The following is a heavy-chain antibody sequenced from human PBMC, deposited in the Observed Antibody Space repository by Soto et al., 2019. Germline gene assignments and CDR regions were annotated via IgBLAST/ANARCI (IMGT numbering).Heavy chain of an antibody. Sequence: PSETLSLTCAVYGGSFSGYYWSWIRQPPGKGLEWIGEINHSGSTNYNPSLKSRVTISVDTSKNQFSLKLSSVTAADTAVYYCARGSIVAVVDFDEWGQGTLVTVSS. D-gene: IGHD6-13*01. CDR2: INHSGST. CDR1: GGSFSGYY. CDR3: ARGSIVAVVDFDE. J-gene: IGHJ4*02. V-gene: IGHV4-34*01.